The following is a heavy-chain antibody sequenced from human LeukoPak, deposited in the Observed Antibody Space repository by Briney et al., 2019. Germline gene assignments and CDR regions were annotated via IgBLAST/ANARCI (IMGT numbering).Heavy chain of an antibody. V-gene: IGHV3-53*01. CDR3: AKVHIQLVPEPEFDY. CDR2: IYRGGST. Sequence: PGGSLRLSCAPSGFSVSSNYMTWVRQAPGKGLEWVSVIYRGGSTSYADSVKGRFTISRDNSKNTLYLQMNSLRDEDTAVYYCAKVHIQLVPEPEFDYCGQGTLVTVSS. CDR1: GFSVSSNY. D-gene: IGHD5-18*01. J-gene: IGHJ4*02.